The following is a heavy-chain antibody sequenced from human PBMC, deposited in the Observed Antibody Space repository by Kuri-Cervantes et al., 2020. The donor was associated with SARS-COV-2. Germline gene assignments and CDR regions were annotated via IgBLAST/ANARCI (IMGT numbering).Heavy chain of an antibody. V-gene: IGHV4-4*07. CDR2: IYTSGNT. Sequence: ESLKISCAASGFTFSSYSMNWVRQAPGKGPEWIGRIYTSGNTKYNPSLRGRATMSIDTSKNQFSLKLSSVTAADTAVYYCVREGLRPYYDGLDVWGQGTTVTVSS. CDR3: VREGLRPYYDGLDV. CDR1: GFTFSSYS. D-gene: IGHD3-3*01. J-gene: IGHJ6*02.